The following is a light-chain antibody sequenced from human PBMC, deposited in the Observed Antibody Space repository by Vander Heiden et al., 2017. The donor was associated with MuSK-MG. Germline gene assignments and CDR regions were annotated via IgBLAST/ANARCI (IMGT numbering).Light chain of an antibody. CDR2: DVS. J-gene: IGLJ3*02. CDR3: SSYTSSSTRV. Sequence: QSALTQPDSVSGSPGQSITISCTGTSSDVGGYNYVSWYQQHPGKALKLMIYDVSKRPSGVSNRFSGSKSGNTASLTISGLQAEDEADYYCSSYTSSSTRVFGGGTKLTVL. V-gene: IGLV2-14*01. CDR1: SSDVGGYNY.